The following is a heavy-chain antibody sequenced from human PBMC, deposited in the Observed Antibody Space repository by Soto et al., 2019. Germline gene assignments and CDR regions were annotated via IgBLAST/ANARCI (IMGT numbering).Heavy chain of an antibody. CDR2: IYATGTT. CDR3: VRDGTKTLRDWFDP. Sequence: SEPLSLTSTVSGASIRGFYWSWIRKSAGKGLEWIGRIYATGTTDYNPSLKSRVMMSVDTSKKQFSLKLRSVTAADTAVYYCVRDGTKTLRDWFDPWGQGISVTVSS. CDR1: GASIRGFY. V-gene: IGHV4-4*07. D-gene: IGHD1-1*01. J-gene: IGHJ5*02.